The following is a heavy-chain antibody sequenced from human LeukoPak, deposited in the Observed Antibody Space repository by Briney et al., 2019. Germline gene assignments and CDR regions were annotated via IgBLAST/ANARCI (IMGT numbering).Heavy chain of an antibody. CDR3: ARHRKDYYDSSGFWYYFDY. D-gene: IGHD3-22*01. CDR2: IYPGDSDT. V-gene: IGHV5-51*01. Sequence: RGESLQISCKGSGYSFTSYWIGWVRQMPGKGLEWMGIIYPGDSDTRYSPSFQGQVTISADKSISTAYLQWSSLKASDTAMYYCARHRKDYYDSSGFWYYFDYWGREPWSPSPQ. CDR1: GYSFTSYW. J-gene: IGHJ4*02.